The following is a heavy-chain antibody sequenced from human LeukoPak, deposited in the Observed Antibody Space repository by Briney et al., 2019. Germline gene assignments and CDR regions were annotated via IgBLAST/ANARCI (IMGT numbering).Heavy chain of an antibody. V-gene: IGHV4-59*12. Sequence: PSETLSLTCSLSGGSISSFYLSWIRQPPGKGLEWIGYSSYTADSNYNPSHKSRVTISIDTSKNQFSLRLTSVTAADTAVYYCAASSHSGSYRAHWGQGTLVTVSP. J-gene: IGHJ4*02. D-gene: IGHD3-10*01. CDR3: AASSHSGSYRAH. CDR1: GGSISSFY. CDR2: SSYTADS.